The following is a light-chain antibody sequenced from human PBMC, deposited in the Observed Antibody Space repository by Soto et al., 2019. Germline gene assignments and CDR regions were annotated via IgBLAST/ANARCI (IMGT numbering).Light chain of an antibody. J-gene: IGLJ1*01. Sequence: QSALAQPVSVSGSPGQSITISCTGTSSDVGAYIFVSWYQQHPGKAPKLMIYDIINRPSGVSNRFSGSKSGNTASLTISGLQADDEADYYCVSFTTSRSYVFGTRTKVTVL. CDR1: SSDVGAYIF. V-gene: IGLV2-14*03. CDR3: VSFTTSRSYV. CDR2: DII.